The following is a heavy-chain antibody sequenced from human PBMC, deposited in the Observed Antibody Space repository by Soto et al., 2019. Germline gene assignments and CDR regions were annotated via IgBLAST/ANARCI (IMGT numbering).Heavy chain of an antibody. J-gene: IGHJ6*02. V-gene: IGHV5-51*01. CDR3: ARPRDGHKGKNYYGMDV. CDR1: GYSFTTYW. CDR2: IYPGDSDT. Sequence: PGESLKISCKGSGYSFTTYWIGWVRQMPGKGLEWMGIIYPGDSDTRYSPSFQGQVTISADKSISTAYLQWSSLKASDTAMYYCARPRDGHKGKNYYGMDVWGQGTTVTVSS.